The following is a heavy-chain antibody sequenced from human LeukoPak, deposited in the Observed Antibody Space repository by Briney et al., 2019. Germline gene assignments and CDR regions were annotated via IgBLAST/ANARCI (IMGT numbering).Heavy chain of an antibody. J-gene: IGHJ6*01. CDR3: AKVVIMGSRKPGTDV. Sequence: GGSLRLSCAASGLTFISAVMAWVRQCPGKGLEWGARVSGIGDMTHYTDSVKGRFANSRDNSRNTLFLQFSGLTLDDTARDHCAKVVIMGSRKPGTDVWGHGTTVTVSS. CDR1: GLTFISAV. V-gene: IGHV3-23*01. D-gene: IGHD3-10*01. CDR2: VSGIGDMT.